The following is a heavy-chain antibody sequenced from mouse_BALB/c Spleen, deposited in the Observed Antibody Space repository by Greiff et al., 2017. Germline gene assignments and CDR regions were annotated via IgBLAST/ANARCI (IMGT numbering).Heavy chain of an antibody. D-gene: IGHD2-4*01. CDR2: INPSSGYT. V-gene: IGHV1-4*01. CDR3: AREKDYDLFAY. J-gene: IGHJ3*01. CDR1: GYTFTSYT. Sequence: VQLQQSGAELARPGASVKMSCKASGYTFTSYTMHWVKQRPGQGLEWIGYINPSSGYTNYNQKFKDKATLTADKSSSTAYMQLSSLTSEDSAVYYCAREKDYDLFAYRGQGTLVTVSA.